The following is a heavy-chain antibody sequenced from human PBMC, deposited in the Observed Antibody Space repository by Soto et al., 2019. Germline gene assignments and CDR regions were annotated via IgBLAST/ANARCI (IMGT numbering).Heavy chain of an antibody. Sequence: PGGSLRLSCTASGFTFGDYAMSWFRQAPGKGLEWVGRVKSKTDGGTTDHAAPVKGRFTISRDDSKNTLYLQMSGLKTEDTAVYYCTRYYYDSSGHLDYWGQGTLVTVSS. D-gene: IGHD3-22*01. V-gene: IGHV3-15*01. CDR1: GFTFGDYA. CDR3: TRYYYDSSGHLDY. J-gene: IGHJ4*02. CDR2: VKSKTDGGTT.